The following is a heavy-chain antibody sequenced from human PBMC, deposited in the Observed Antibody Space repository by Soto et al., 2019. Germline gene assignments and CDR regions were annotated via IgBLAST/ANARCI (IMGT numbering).Heavy chain of an antibody. V-gene: IGHV1-8*02. CDR3: ARGRTWRKNVYYGMDV. CDR2: MNPNSGNT. Sequence: GASVKVSCKASGGTFSSYAISWVRQAPGQGLEWMGWMNPNSGNTGYAQKFQGRVTMTRNTSISTAYMELSSLRSEDTAVYYCARGRTWRKNVYYGMDVWGQGTTVTVSS. CDR1: GGTFSSYA. D-gene: IGHD5-12*01. J-gene: IGHJ6*02.